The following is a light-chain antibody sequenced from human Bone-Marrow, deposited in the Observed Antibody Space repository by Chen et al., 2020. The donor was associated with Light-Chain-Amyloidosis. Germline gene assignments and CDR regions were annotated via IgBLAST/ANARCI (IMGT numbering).Light chain of an antibody. CDR1: SSDVGGDNH. Sequence: QSALTQPASVSGSPGQSITISCTGTSSDVGGDNHVSWYQQHPDKAPKLMIYEVTNRPSWVPYRFAGSKSDKTASLTISGLQTDDEADYFCSSYTITNTLVFGSGTRVTVL. V-gene: IGLV2-14*01. CDR3: SSYTITNTLV. CDR2: EVT. J-gene: IGLJ1*01.